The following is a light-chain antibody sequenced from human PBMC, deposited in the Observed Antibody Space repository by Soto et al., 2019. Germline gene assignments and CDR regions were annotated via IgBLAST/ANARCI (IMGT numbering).Light chain of an antibody. CDR2: TAS. V-gene: IGKV1-39*01. CDR3: YQSYRIPRT. J-gene: IGKJ1*01. CDR1: QSIGSH. Sequence: DIQMTQSPSSLSASVGDRVTITCRASQSIGSHLNWYQQKPGKAPTLLIYTASFLKSGVPSRFSGSGSRKNFILIISILQPEDFATYFCYQSYRIPRTFGQGTKV.